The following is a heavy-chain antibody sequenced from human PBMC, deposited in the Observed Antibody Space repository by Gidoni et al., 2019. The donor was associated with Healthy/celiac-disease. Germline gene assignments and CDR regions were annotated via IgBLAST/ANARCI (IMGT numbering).Heavy chain of an antibody. J-gene: IGHJ3*02. CDR1: GGSISSGGYS. Sequence: QLQLQESGPGLVKSSQTLSLTCAVSGGSISSGGYSWSWIRQPPGKGLEWIGYIYHSGSTYYNPALKSRVTISVDRSKNQFSLKLSSVTAADTAVYYCARGRAYDAFDIWGQGTMVTGSS. V-gene: IGHV4-30-2*01. CDR3: ARGRAYDAFDI. CDR2: IYHSGST.